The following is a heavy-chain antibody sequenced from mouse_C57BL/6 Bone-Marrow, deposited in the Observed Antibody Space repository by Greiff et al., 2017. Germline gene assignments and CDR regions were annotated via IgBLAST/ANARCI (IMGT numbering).Heavy chain of an antibody. V-gene: IGHV1-69*01. D-gene: IGHD2-13*01. CDR1: GYTFTSYW. CDR2: IDPSDSYT. CDR3: AREEGGDYVWFAY. J-gene: IGHJ3*01. Sequence: QVQLQQPGAELVMPGASVKLSCKASGYTFTSYWMHWVKQRPGQGLEWIGEIDPSDSYTNYNQKFKGKSTLTVDKSSSTAYMQLSSLTSEDSAVYYCAREEGGDYVWFAYWGQGTLVTVSA.